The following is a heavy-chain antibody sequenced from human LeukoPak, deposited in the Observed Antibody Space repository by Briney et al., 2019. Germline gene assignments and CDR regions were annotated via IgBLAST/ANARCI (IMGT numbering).Heavy chain of an antibody. CDR3: ARQGLDGGAFY. CDR2: IYYSGST. D-gene: IGHD4-23*01. V-gene: IGHV4-39*01. CDR1: GGSISSSSYY. Sequence: SETLSLTCTVSGGSISSSSYYWGWIRQPQGKGLEWIESIYYSGSTYYNPSLKSRVTISVDTSKNQFSLKLSSVTAADTAVYYCARQGLDGGAFYWGQGTLVTVSS. J-gene: IGHJ4*02.